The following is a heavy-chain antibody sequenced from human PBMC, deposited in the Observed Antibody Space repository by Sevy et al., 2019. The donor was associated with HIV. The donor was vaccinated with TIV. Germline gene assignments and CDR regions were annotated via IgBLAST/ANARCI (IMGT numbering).Heavy chain of an antibody. V-gene: IGHV1-69*13. CDR2: IIPIFGTA. J-gene: IGHJ6*02. CDR1: GGTFSSYA. D-gene: IGHD2-2*02. Sequence: ASVKVSCKASGGTFSSYAISWVRQAPGQGLEWMGGIIPIFGTANYAQKFQGRVTITADESTSPAYMELSSLRSEETAVYDCACERRSHLADIVVVPAAIPGVGYYGLDVWGQGPTVTVSS. CDR3: ACERRSHLADIVVVPAAIPGVGYYGLDV.